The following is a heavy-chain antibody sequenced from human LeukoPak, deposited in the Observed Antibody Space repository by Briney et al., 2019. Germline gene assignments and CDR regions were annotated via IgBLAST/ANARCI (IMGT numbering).Heavy chain of an antibody. J-gene: IGHJ4*02. CDR1: GFTFSSYA. Sequence: GGSLRLSCAASGFTFSSYAMSWVRQAPGKGLEWVSTISGSGGSTYYADAVKGRFTISRDNSKNTLYLQMYSLRAEDTAVYYCAKNPSSGWYQRIDYWGQGTLVTVSS. CDR2: ISGSGGST. V-gene: IGHV3-23*01. CDR3: AKNPSSGWYQRIDY. D-gene: IGHD6-19*01.